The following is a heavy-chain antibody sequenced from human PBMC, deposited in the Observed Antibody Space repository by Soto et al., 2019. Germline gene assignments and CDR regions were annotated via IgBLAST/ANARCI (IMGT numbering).Heavy chain of an antibody. CDR3: ACVRSGSSRWIFDY. D-gene: IGHD1-26*01. Sequence: GGSLRLSCAGSGFTVSVDYMGWVRQTPGKRLEWVSVFYAGGNTYYADSVKGRFTISRDISKNTLYLHMFNLSPDDTAMYFCACVRSGSSRWIFDYRGPAPLVTLSS. J-gene: IGHJ4*02. V-gene: IGHV3-53*01. CDR1: GFTVSVDY. CDR2: FYAGGNT.